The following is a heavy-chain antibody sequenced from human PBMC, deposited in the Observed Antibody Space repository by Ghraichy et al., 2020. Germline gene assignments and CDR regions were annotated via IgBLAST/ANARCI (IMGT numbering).Heavy chain of an antibody. J-gene: IGHJ4*02. Sequence: GGSLRLSCAASGFTFSSYAMYWVRQAPGKGLEWVAVISNDGSNKYYADSVKGRFTISRDNFKNTLYLQMNSLRAEDTAVYYCARGGATIFGVVVFDYWGQGTLVTVSS. CDR1: GFTFSSYA. V-gene: IGHV3-30-3*01. CDR2: ISNDGSNK. CDR3: ARGGATIFGVVVFDY. D-gene: IGHD3-3*01.